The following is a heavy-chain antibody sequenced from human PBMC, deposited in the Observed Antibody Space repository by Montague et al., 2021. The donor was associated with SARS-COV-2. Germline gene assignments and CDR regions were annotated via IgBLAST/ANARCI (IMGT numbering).Heavy chain of an antibody. D-gene: IGHD3-10*01. CDR3: ARAPYYGPGKPYQFDY. CDR2: SYHSGTT. CDR1: GYSINSNYY. Sequence: SETLSLTCTVSGYSINSNYYLGWIRQPPGKGLEWIWCSYHSGTTXXHHSLESRVTISLDTSNNHFSLKVTSVTAADTTVYYCARAPYYGPGKPYQFDYWGRGTLVTVSS. J-gene: IGHJ4*02. V-gene: IGHV4-38-2*02.